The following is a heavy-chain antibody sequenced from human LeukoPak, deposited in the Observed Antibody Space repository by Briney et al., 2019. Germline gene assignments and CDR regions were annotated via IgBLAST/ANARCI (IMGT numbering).Heavy chain of an antibody. CDR3: ARVLTGYSYYYYYYGMDV. CDR2: IYYSGST. D-gene: IGHD3-9*01. CDR1: GGSISSYY. Sequence: SETLSLTCTVSGGSISSYYWSWIRQPPGKGLEWIGYIYYSGSTNYNPSLKSRVTISVDTSKNHFSLKLSSVTAADTAVYYCARVLTGYSYYYYYYGMDVWGQGTTVTVSS. J-gene: IGHJ6*02. V-gene: IGHV4-59*01.